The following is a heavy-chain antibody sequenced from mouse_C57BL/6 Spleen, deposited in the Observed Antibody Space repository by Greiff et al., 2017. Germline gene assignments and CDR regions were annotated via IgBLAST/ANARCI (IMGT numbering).Heavy chain of an antibody. V-gene: IGHV1-82*01. Sequence: VKLMESGPELVKPGASVKISCKASGYAFSSSWMNWVKQRPGKGLEWIGRIYPGDGDTNYNGKFKGKATLTADKSSSTAYMQLSSLTSEDSAVYFCARNDYDEGFAYWGQGTLVTVSA. CDR3: ARNDYDEGFAY. CDR1: GYAFSSSW. D-gene: IGHD2-4*01. J-gene: IGHJ3*01. CDR2: IYPGDGDT.